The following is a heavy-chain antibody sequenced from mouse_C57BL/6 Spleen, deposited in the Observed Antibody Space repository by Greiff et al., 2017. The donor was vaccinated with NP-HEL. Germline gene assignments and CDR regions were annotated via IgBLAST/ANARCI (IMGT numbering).Heavy chain of an antibody. CDR3: TRSLDYYGSSSYAMDY. Sequence: VKLMESGAELVRPGASVTLSCKASGYTFTDYEMHWVKQTPVHGLEWIGAIDPETGGTAYNQKFKGKAILTADKSSSTAYMELRSLTSEDSAVYYCTRSLDYYGSSSYAMDYWGQGTSVTVSS. D-gene: IGHD1-1*01. V-gene: IGHV1-15*01. CDR1: GYTFTDYE. CDR2: IDPETGGT. J-gene: IGHJ4*01.